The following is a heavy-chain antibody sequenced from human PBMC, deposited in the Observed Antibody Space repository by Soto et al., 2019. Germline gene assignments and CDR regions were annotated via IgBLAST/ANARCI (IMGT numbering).Heavy chain of an antibody. V-gene: IGHV3-53*01. CDR1: GFTVSSNY. Sequence: EVQLVESGGGLIQPGGSLRLSCAASGFTVSSNYMSWVRQAPGKGLEWVSVIYSGGSTYYADSVKGRFTISRGNSKNTMYLQMNSLRDEDTAVYYCARDRVESGYPEYFQHWCQGTLVTVSS. D-gene: IGHD3-22*01. CDR3: ARDRVESGYPEYFQH. J-gene: IGHJ1*01. CDR2: IYSGGST.